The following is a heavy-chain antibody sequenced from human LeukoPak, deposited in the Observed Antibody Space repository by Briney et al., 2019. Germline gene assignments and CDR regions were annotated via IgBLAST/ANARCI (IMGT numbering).Heavy chain of an antibody. CDR3: AKDTFGP. J-gene: IGHJ5*02. CDR2: ISYDGSNK. Sequence: GGSLRLSCAASGFTFSSYGMHWVRQAPGKGLEWVAVISYDGSNKYYADSVKGRFTISRDNSKNTLYLQMNSLRAEDTAVYYCAKDTFGPWGQGTLVTVSS. CDR1: GFTFSSYG. V-gene: IGHV3-30*18.